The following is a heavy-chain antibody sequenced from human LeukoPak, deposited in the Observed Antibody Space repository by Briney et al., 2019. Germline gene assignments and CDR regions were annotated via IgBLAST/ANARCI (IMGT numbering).Heavy chain of an antibody. D-gene: IGHD5-12*01. J-gene: IGHJ4*02. CDR1: GFTFTTYA. CDR2: ISADGGRT. V-gene: IGHV3-23*01. Sequence: PGGSLRLSCAASGFTFTTYAMAWVRQAPGKGLEWVSGISADGGRTYYADSVKGRFTISRDNSKNTLYVQMNSLRAEDTAVYYCARDYEIYWGQGTLVTVSS. CDR3: ARDYEIY.